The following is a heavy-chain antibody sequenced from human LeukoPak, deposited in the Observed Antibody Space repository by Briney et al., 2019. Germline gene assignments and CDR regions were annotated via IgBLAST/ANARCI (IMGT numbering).Heavy chain of an antibody. Sequence: PGGSLRLSCAASGFTFSNAWMSWVRQAPGKGLEWVGRIKSKTDGGTTDYAAPVKGRFTISRDDSKNTLYLQMNSLRAEDTAVYYCAKDPPYDGLDSSGPPGYWGQGTLVTVSS. J-gene: IGHJ4*02. D-gene: IGHD3-22*01. CDR3: AKDPPYDGLDSSGPPGY. V-gene: IGHV3-15*01. CDR1: GFTFSNAW. CDR2: IKSKTDGGTT.